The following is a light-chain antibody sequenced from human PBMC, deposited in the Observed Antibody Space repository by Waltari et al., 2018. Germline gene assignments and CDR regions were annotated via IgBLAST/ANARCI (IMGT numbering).Light chain of an antibody. CDR1: QSVLYSSNNNNY. J-gene: IGKJ1*01. CDR3: QQYYSIPPT. Sequence: DIVMTQSPDSLAVSLGERATLNCKSSQSVLYSSNNNNYLAWYQQKPGQPPKLLIYWASTRESGVPDRFSGSGSGTDFTLAISSLQAEDVAVYYCQQYYSIPPTFGQGTKVEIK. CDR2: WAS. V-gene: IGKV4-1*01.